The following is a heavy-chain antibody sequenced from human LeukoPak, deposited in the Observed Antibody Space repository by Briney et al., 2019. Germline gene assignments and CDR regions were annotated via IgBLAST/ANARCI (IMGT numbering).Heavy chain of an antibody. J-gene: IGHJ6*04. Sequence: PGGSLRLSCAASGFTFSSYGMHWVRQAPGKGLEWVAVISYVGSNKYYADSVKGRFTISRDNSKNTLYLQMNSLRAEDTAVYYCAKDLSARFGELLFFMDVWGKGTTVTVSS. V-gene: IGHV3-30*18. CDR1: GFTFSSYG. D-gene: IGHD3-10*01. CDR3: AKDLSARFGELLFFMDV. CDR2: ISYVGSNK.